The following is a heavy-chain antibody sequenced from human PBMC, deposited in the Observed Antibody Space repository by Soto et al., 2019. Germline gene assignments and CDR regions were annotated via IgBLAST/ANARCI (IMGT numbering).Heavy chain of an antibody. CDR1: GGSISSSNW. Sequence: QVQLQESGPGLVKPSGTLSLTCAVSGGSISSSNWWSWVRQPPGKGLEWIGEIYHSGSTNYNPSLESRVTISVDKSKNQFSLKLSSVTAADTAVYYCARGSEPGDYYYYYGMDVWGQGTTVTVSS. J-gene: IGHJ6*02. V-gene: IGHV4-4*02. CDR2: IYHSGST. CDR3: ARGSEPGDYYYYYGMDV.